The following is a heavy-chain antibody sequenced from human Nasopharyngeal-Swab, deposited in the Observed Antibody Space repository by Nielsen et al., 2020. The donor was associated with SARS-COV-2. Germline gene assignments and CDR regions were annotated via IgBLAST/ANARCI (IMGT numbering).Heavy chain of an antibody. Sequence: GESLKISCVGSGFSFSGHNINWVRQAPGKGLEWVSTIRRAGSTTSLYYADSVKGRFTVSRDDAKNSVYLQMNSLRAEDTGVYYCVRSNWGADDWGQGTLVTVSS. J-gene: IGHJ4*02. CDR2: IRRAGSTTSL. D-gene: IGHD7-27*01. CDR3: VRSNWGADD. CDR1: GFSFSGHN. V-gene: IGHV3-48*03.